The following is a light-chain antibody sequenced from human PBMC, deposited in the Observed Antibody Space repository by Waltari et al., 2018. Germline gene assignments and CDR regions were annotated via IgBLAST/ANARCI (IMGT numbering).Light chain of an antibody. V-gene: IGKV2-30*01. J-gene: IGKJ1*01. CDR1: QTILNTDGTVY. CDR3: MQGVRPWT. CDR2: QVY. Sequence: DLVMTQSPVTQAVTLGQAASISCTSSQTILNTDGTVYLNWVHQRPGQSPRRLTYQVYKRDSGVPDRFRCRGSHTDFTLTITRVEAEDVGVYFCMQGVRPWTFGQGTRVEIK.